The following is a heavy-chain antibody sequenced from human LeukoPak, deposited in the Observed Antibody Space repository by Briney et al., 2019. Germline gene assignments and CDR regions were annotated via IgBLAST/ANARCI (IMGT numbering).Heavy chain of an antibody. V-gene: IGHV3-33*01. CDR2: IWYDGSNK. CDR1: GFTFSSYG. Sequence: TGGSLRLSCAASGFTFSSYGMHWVRQAPGKGLEWVAVIWYDGSNKYYADSVKGRFTISRDNSKNTLYLQMNSLRAEDTAVYYCARVVPNYSSSSGWFDPWGQGTLVTVSS. J-gene: IGHJ5*02. CDR3: ARVVPNYSSSSGWFDP. D-gene: IGHD6-6*01.